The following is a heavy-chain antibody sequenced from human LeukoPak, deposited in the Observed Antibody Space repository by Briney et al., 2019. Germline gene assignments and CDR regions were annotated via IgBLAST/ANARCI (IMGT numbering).Heavy chain of an antibody. D-gene: IGHD2-15*01. J-gene: IGHJ5*02. CDR3: AREDLVEVVAGYDH. CDR1: GYSFTDYY. CDR2: INPNTGGA. V-gene: IGHV1-2*02. Sequence: ASVKVSCQSAGYSFTDYYLHWVRQAPAQGLEWMGLINPNTGGARSEQMFQGRVSLTRGTSIRTVYMELTRLQSDDTAVYYCAREDLVEVVAGYDHWGQGTLVAVSS.